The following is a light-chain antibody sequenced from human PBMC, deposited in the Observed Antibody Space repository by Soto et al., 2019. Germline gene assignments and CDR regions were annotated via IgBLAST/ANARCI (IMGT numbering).Light chain of an antibody. Sequence: DNHMTQSPSTLSASVGDRVTITCRASQSISIWLAWYQQKPGRAPNLLIYGTASLESGVPSRFSGSGSGTEFTLTISSLQPDDFATYYCQHYNDYSWTFGQGTQVEIK. CDR1: QSISIW. CDR3: QHYNDYSWT. CDR2: GTA. V-gene: IGKV1-5*03. J-gene: IGKJ1*01.